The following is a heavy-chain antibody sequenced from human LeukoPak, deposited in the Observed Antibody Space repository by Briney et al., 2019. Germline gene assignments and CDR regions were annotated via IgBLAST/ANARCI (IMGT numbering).Heavy chain of an antibody. CDR2: ISGSGSNT. Sequence: PGGSLRLSCAASGFTFSSYAMSWVRQAPGKGLEWISGISGSGSNTYYADSVKGRFTISRDNAKNTLYLQMYSLRAEDTALYYCAKDNPFDYYYDSSAYFLYWGQGTLVTVFS. V-gene: IGHV3-23*01. CDR1: GFTFSSYA. CDR3: AKDNPFDYYYDSSAYFLY. D-gene: IGHD3-22*01. J-gene: IGHJ4*02.